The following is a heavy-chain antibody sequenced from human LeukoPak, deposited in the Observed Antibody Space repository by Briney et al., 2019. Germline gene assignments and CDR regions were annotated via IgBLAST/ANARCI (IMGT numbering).Heavy chain of an antibody. D-gene: IGHD1-26*01. CDR1: GFTFSSYS. CDR2: ISSTGST. J-gene: IGHJ4*02. Sequence: GGSLRLSCAASGFTFSSYSMNWVRQAPGKGLEWVSYISSTGSTADSVKGRFTISRDNAKNSLYLQVNSLRAEDTAVYYCARATIVGVNVYWGQGTLVTVSS. CDR3: ARATIVGVNVY. V-gene: IGHV3-48*01.